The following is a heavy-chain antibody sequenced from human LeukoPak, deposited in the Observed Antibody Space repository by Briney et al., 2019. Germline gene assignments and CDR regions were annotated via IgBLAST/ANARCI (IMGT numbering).Heavy chain of an antibody. CDR1: GYSFLTYG. D-gene: IGHD6-19*01. V-gene: IGHV1-18*01. CDR3: ARGGRYSSGWYGDY. Sequence: ASVKVSCKASGYSFLTYGFSWVRQAPGQGLEWMGWISAYNGNTNYAQEFQGRVTMTTDTSTSTAYMELRSLRSDDTAVYYCARGGRYSSGWYGDYWGQGTLVTVSS. CDR2: ISAYNGNT. J-gene: IGHJ4*02.